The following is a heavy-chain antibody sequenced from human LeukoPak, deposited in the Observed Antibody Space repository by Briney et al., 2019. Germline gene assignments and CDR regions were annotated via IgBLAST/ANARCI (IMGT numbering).Heavy chain of an antibody. CDR1: GFTFSGSA. Sequence: GGSLRLSCAASGFTFSGSAMHWVRQASGKGLEWVGRIKSKANNYATAYAASVKGRFIISRDDSENTAFLQMNSLKTEDTAVYYCTRRGDGDYGDYWGQGTLVTVSS. D-gene: IGHD4-17*01. J-gene: IGHJ4*02. V-gene: IGHV3-73*01. CDR3: TRRGDGDYGDY. CDR2: IKSKANNYAT.